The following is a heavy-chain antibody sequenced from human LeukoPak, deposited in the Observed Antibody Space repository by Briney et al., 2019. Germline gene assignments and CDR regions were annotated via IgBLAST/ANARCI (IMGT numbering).Heavy chain of an antibody. CDR1: GFTFSSYS. CDR2: ISSSSSYI. D-gene: IGHD3-10*01. Sequence: GGSLRLSCAASGFTFSSYSMNWVRQAPGKGMEWVSSISSSSSYIYYADSVKGRFTISRDNAKNSLYLRMNSLRAEDTAVYYCASEIRAYGSGSYYNDDDYWGQGTLVTVSS. V-gene: IGHV3-21*01. CDR3: ASEIRAYGSGSYYNDDDY. J-gene: IGHJ4*02.